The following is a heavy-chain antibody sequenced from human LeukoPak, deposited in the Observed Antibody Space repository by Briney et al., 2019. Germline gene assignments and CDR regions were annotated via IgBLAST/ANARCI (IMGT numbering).Heavy chain of an antibody. CDR2: INHSGST. Sequence: PSETLSLTCAVYGGSFSGNYWSWIRQPPGKGLEWIGEINHSGSTNYNPSLKSRVTISVDTSKNQFSLKLSSVTAADTAVYYCARERRKNYYDSSGRFDYWGQGTLVTVSS. D-gene: IGHD3-22*01. V-gene: IGHV4-34*01. J-gene: IGHJ4*02. CDR3: ARERRKNYYDSSGRFDY. CDR1: GGSFSGNY.